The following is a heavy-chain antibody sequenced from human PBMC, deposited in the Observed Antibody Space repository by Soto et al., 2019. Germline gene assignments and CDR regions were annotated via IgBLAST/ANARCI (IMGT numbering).Heavy chain of an antibody. J-gene: IGHJ4*02. Sequence: PSETLSLTCTVSGCSISSYYWSWIRQPPGKGLEWIGYIYYSGSTNYNPSLKSRVTISVDTSKNQFSLKLSSVTAADTAVYYCARHPDSWGQGTLVTVSS. V-gene: IGHV4-59*08. CDR1: GCSISSYY. CDR2: IYYSGST. CDR3: ARHPDS.